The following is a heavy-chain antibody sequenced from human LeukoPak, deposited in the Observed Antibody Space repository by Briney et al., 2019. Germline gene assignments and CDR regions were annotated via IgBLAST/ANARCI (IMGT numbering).Heavy chain of an antibody. CDR3: AREAITIMTVV. V-gene: IGHV4-59*01. Sequence: PETLSLTCTVSGGFNSSYYWRWIRQPPGKGLEWMGYNYYSGSTNYNPPLKSRVPISVDTSKNQSSLKLSSVTAADTAVYYCAREAITIMTVVWGQGTLVTVSS. J-gene: IGHJ4*02. CDR2: NYYSGST. CDR1: GGFNSSYY. D-gene: IGHD4-23*01.